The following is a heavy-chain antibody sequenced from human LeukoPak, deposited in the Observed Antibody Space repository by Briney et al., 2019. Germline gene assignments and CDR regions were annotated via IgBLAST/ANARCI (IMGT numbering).Heavy chain of an antibody. CDR2: IYYSGST. J-gene: IGHJ4*02. Sequence: SETLSLTCTVSGGSISSSSYYWGWIRQPPGKGLEWIGSIYYSGSTYYNPSLKSRVTISVDTSKNQFSLKLSSVTAADTAVYYCARDYYGSGNNPYWGQGTLVTVSS. V-gene: IGHV4-39*07. CDR1: GGSISSSSYY. D-gene: IGHD3-10*01. CDR3: ARDYYGSGNNPY.